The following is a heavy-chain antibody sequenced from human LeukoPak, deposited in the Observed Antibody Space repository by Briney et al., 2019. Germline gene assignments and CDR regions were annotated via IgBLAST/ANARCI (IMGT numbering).Heavy chain of an antibody. CDR1: GGTFSSYA. CDR3: AREDCSSTSCYIYYGMDV. V-gene: IGHV1-69*13. J-gene: IGHJ6*02. CDR2: IIPIFGTA. Sequence: SVTVSCKASGGTFSSYAISWVRQAPGQGLEWMGGIIPIFGTANYAQKFQGRVTITADESTSTAYMEPSSLRSEDTAVYYCAREDCSSTSCYIYYGMDVWGQGTTVTVSS. D-gene: IGHD2-2*02.